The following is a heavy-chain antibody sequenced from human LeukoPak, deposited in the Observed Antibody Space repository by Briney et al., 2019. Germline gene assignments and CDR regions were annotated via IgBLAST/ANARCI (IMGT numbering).Heavy chain of an antibody. D-gene: IGHD2-21*02. CDR2: ISYDGSNK. J-gene: IGHJ4*02. CDR1: GFTFSTFG. V-gene: IGHV3-30*18. Sequence: GGTLRLSCEVSGFTFSTFGMHWVRQAPGKGLEWVAVISYDGSNKYYADSVKGRFTISRDNSKNTLYLQMNSLRAEDTAVYYCAKGYCGGDCYAFDYWGQGTLVTVSS. CDR3: AKGYCGGDCYAFDY.